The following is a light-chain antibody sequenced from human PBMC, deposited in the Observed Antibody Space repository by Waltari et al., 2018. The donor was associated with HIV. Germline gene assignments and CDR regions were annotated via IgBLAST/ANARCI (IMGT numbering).Light chain of an antibody. V-gene: IGLV1-51*01. Sequence: QSVLTPPPSVSAAAAHKLRASRPGLTSHTAMNYVSCYQHLPGTAPKLLFSDDNKRPSGIPDRFSAAKSGTSATLDISGLLTGDEADYYCGSWDSRRSVFVFGGGTKVTVL. J-gene: IGLJ1*01. CDR2: DDN. CDR3: GSWDSRRSVFV. CDR1: TSHTAMNY.